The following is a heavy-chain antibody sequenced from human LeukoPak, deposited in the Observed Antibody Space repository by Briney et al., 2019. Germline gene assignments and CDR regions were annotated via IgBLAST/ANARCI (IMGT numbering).Heavy chain of an antibody. CDR2: ISAYNTNT. D-gene: IGHD1-1*01. V-gene: IGHV1-18*01. Sequence: ASVKVSCKASGYTFTNYGIIWVRQAPGQGLEWMGWISAYNTNTNYAQKFQGRVTMTTDTSTSTAYMDLRSLRSDDTAVYYCARAPTALFNWNWFDPWGQGTLVTVSS. CDR1: GYTFTNYG. CDR3: ARAPTALFNWNWFDP. J-gene: IGHJ5*02.